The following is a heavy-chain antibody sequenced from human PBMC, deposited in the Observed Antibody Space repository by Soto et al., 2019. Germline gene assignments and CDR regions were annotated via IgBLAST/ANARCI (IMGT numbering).Heavy chain of an antibody. CDR1: GFTFSSYA. J-gene: IGHJ3*02. V-gene: IGHV3-23*01. D-gene: IGHD2-2*01. Sequence: GGSLRLSCAASGFTFSSYAMSWVRQAPGNGLEWVSAISGSGGSTYYADPVKGRFTISRDNSKNTLYLQMNSLRAEDTAVYYCAGEAYCSSTSCSPDDAFDIWGQGTMVTVSS. CDR3: AGEAYCSSTSCSPDDAFDI. CDR2: ISGSGGST.